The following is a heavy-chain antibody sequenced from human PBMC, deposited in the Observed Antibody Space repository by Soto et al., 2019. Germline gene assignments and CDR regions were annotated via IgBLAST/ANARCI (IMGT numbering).Heavy chain of an antibody. CDR1: GYTVPNYA. Sequence: GASVKVSCKASGYTVPNYAIHWVRQAPGQRLEWMGWINGGNGNTYYSEHFQGRVTFTRDTSAGTVYMQLSSLTSEDTAAYYCARDDSGFSGSHYIDYFNYWGQGALVTVSS. CDR2: INGGNGNT. CDR3: ARDDSGFSGSHYIDYFNY. V-gene: IGHV1-3*01. J-gene: IGHJ4*02. D-gene: IGHD1-26*01.